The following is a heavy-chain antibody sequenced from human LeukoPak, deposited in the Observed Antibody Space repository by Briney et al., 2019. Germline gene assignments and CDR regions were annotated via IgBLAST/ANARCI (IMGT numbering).Heavy chain of an antibody. J-gene: IGHJ5*02. CDR2: ISYDGSNK. D-gene: IGHD3-16*01. CDR1: GFTFSSYA. V-gene: IGHV3-30-3*01. CDR3: ARDGGRDWFDP. Sequence: GRSLRLSCAASGFTFSSYAMHWVRQAPGKGLEWEAVISYDGSNKYYADSVKGRFTISRDNSKNTLYLQMNSLRAEDTAVYYCARDGGRDWFDPWGQGTLVTVSS.